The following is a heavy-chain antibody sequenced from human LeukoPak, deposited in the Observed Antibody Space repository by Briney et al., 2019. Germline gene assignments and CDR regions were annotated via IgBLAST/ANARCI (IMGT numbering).Heavy chain of an antibody. CDR2: ISGSGGST. CDR1: GFTLSSYA. CDR3: AKGDIVVVPAAMVRYYGMDV. D-gene: IGHD2-2*01. Sequence: PGGSLRLSCAASGFTLSSYAMSWVRQAPGKGLEWVSAISGSGGSTYYADSVKGRFTISRDNSKNTLYLQMNSLRAEDTAVYYCAKGDIVVVPAAMVRYYGMDVWGKGTTVTVSS. V-gene: IGHV3-23*01. J-gene: IGHJ6*04.